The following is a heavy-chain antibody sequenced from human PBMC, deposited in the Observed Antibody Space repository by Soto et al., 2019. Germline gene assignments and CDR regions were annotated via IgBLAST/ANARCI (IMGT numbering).Heavy chain of an antibody. D-gene: IGHD6-19*01. V-gene: IGHV3-23*01. CDR2: ITGDGGST. CDR1: GFTFSSFA. J-gene: IGHJ4*02. CDR3: AKYIAVAGPSYFDF. Sequence: PGGSLRLSCAASGFTFSSFAMSWVRQAPGKGLEWVSGITGDGGSTYYADSVKGRFTISRDNSKNTLYLQMNSLRAEDTAVYYCAKYIAVAGPSYFDFWGQGPLVPVSP.